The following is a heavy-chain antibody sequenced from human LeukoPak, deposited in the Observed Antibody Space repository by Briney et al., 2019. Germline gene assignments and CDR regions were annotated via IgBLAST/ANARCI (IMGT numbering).Heavy chain of an antibody. CDR2: IKKDGSEK. CDR3: ARGPYPDY. V-gene: IGHV3-7*01. J-gene: IGHJ4*01. Sequence: GGSLRLSCAASGFTFSSYEMNWVRQAPGKGLEWVANIKKDGSEKYYVDSVKGRFTISRDNAKNLLYLQMNSLRAEDTAVYYCARGPYPDYWGHGTLVTVSS. CDR1: GFTFSSYE.